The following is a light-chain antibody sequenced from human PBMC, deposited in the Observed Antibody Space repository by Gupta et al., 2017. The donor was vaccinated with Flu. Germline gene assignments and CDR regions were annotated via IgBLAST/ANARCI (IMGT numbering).Light chain of an antibody. J-gene: IGLJ2*01. CDR2: QDT. CDR3: QAWDSTTEVV. V-gene: IGLV3-1*01. Sequence: SYALTQPPSVPVSPGRTASITCSGVRLGDKYTCWYQQKPGQSPILVIYQDTLRPSGIPERFSGSNSGNTATLTISGTQAVDEAVYYCQAWDSTTEVVFGGGTKLTVL. CDR1: RLGDKY.